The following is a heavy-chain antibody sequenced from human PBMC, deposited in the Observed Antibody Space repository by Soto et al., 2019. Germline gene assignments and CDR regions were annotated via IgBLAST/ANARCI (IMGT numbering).Heavy chain of an antibody. J-gene: IGHJ5*02. Sequence: SETLSLTCTVSGGSISSGGYYWSWIRQHPGKGLEWIGYIYYSGSTYYNPSLKSRVTISVDTSKNQFSLKLSSVTAADTAVYYCARGRGIAEQPDFERWFDPWGQGTLVTVSS. CDR1: GGSISSGGYY. CDR3: ARGRGIAEQPDFERWFDP. CDR2: IYYSGST. V-gene: IGHV4-31*03. D-gene: IGHD6-13*01.